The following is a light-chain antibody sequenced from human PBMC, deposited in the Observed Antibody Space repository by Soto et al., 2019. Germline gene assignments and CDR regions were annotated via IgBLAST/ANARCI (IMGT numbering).Light chain of an antibody. Sequence: QSVLTQPASVSGSPGQSITISCTVPSSDVGNYNLVSWYQNHPGKVPKLLIFEASKRPSGVSHRFSGSQSGNTASLTISGLPAEDEADYYCCSYSGSKTYVFGTGTKVTVL. V-gene: IGLV2-23*01. CDR2: EAS. CDR3: CSYSGSKTYV. J-gene: IGLJ1*01. CDR1: SSDVGNYNL.